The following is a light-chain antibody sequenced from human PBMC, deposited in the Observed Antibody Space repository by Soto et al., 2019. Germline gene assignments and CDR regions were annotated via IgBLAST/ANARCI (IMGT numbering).Light chain of an antibody. CDR2: DAS. Sequence: EIVMPQSPATLSVSPGERATLSCRASQSISSNLAWYQQKPGQAPRLLIYDASSRATGIPDRFSGGGSGTDFTLTISRLEPEDFAVYYCQQFSSYPLTFGGGTKVDIK. CDR1: QSISSN. J-gene: IGKJ4*01. V-gene: IGKV3-20*01. CDR3: QQFSSYPLT.